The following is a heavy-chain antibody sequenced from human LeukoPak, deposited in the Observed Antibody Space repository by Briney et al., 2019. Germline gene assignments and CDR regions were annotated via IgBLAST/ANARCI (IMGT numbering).Heavy chain of an antibody. CDR1: GFTFSSYG. J-gene: IGHJ6*03. CDR2: ISGSGGST. V-gene: IGHV3-23*01. D-gene: IGHD3/OR15-3a*01. Sequence: GGTLRLSCAASGFTFSSYGMSWVRQAPGKGLEWVSAISGSGGSTYYADSVKGRFTISRDNAKNSLYLQMNSLRAEDTAVYYCARDLDFSDGMDVWGKGTTVTVSS. CDR3: ARDLDFSDGMDV.